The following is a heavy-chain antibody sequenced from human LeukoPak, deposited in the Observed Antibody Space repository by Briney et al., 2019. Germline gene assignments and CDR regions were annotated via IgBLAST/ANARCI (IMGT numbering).Heavy chain of an antibody. CDR1: GFTVSSNY. D-gene: IGHD6-6*01. CDR2: IYSGGST. Sequence: GGSLRLSCAASGFTVSSNYMSWVRQAPGKGLEWVSVIYSGGSTYYADSVKGRFTISRDNAKNSLYLQMNSLRAEDMALYYCAKDKYSSSSGYFQHWGQGTLVTVSS. V-gene: IGHV3-53*05. CDR3: AKDKYSSSSGYFQH. J-gene: IGHJ1*01.